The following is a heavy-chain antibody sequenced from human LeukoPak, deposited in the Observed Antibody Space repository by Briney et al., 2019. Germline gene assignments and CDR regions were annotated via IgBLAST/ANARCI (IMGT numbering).Heavy chain of an antibody. CDR3: ARVGRGVYGMDV. V-gene: IGHV3-48*02. J-gene: IGHJ6*02. CDR1: GFTFSIHG. D-gene: IGHD3-10*01. CDR2: IINSGGTI. Sequence: GGSLRLSCAASGFTFSIHGMNWVRQAPGKGLEWVSYIINSGGTIYYADSVQGRFTISRDNSKNSLYLQMNSLRDEDTAVYYCARVGRGVYGMDVWGQEATVTVSS.